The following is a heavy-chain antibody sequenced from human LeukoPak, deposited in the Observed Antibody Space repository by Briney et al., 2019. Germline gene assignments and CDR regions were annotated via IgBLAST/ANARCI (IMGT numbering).Heavy chain of an antibody. Sequence: GGSLRLSCAASGFTFSSYTMNWVRQAPGKGLEWVSSISSSSSYIYYADSVKGRFTISRDNAKNSLYLQMNSLRAEDTAVYYCARADSSGYYYFDYWGQGTLVTVSS. J-gene: IGHJ4*02. CDR1: GFTFSSYT. V-gene: IGHV3-21*01. CDR2: ISSSSSYI. D-gene: IGHD3-22*01. CDR3: ARADSSGYYYFDY.